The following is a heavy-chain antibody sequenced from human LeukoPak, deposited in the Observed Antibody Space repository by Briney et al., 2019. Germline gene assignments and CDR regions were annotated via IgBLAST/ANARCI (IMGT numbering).Heavy chain of an antibody. CDR2: HYHSGST. D-gene: IGHD4-23*01. Sequence: PSETLSLTCAVSGGSIGNGGYCWSWIRQPPGKDLERIGYHYHSGSTYYNPSLKSRVTISVDRSKNQFSLKLSSVTAADTAVYYSARGPLVDYGGTLFDYWGQGTLVTVSS. CDR3: ARGPLVDYGGTLFDY. V-gene: IGHV4-30-2*01. CDR1: GGSIGNGGYC. J-gene: IGHJ4*02.